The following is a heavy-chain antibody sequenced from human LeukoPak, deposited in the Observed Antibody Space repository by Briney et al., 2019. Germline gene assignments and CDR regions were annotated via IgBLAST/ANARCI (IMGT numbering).Heavy chain of an antibody. CDR2: INSDGSST. Sequence: PGGSLRLSCAASGFTFSSYWMHWVRQAPGKGLVWVSRINSDGSSTSYADSVKGRFTISRDTSRNTLFLQMNSLRTDDTAVYYCAKDLMRDRWFGESWGQGTLVTVSS. D-gene: IGHD3-10*01. V-gene: IGHV3-74*01. CDR1: GFTFSSYW. CDR3: AKDLMRDRWFGES. J-gene: IGHJ5*02.